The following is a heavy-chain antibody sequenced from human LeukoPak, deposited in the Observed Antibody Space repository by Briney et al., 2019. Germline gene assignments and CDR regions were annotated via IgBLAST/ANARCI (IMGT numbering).Heavy chain of an antibody. J-gene: IGHJ4*02. CDR2: IRYDGSNK. CDR3: ARDWDYGDYGPGTD. D-gene: IGHD4-17*01. V-gene: IGHV3-30*02. CDR1: GFTFSSYG. Sequence: GGSLRLSCAASGFTFSSYGMHWVRQAPGKGLEWVAFIRYDGSNKYYADSVKGRFTISRDNSKNTLYLQMNSLRAEDTAVYYCARDWDYGDYGPGTDWGQGTLVTVSS.